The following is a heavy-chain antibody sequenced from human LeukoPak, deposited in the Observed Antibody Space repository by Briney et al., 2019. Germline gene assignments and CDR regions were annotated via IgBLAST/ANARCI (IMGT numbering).Heavy chain of an antibody. V-gene: IGHV1-8*01. CDR1: GYTFTSND. CDR3: ARGRSHNSGPGFDY. J-gene: IGHJ4*02. CDR2: MNPNSGNA. Sequence: ASVKVSCKASGYTFTSNDINWVRQATGQGLEWMGWMNPNSGNAGYAQNFQGRVTMTRNTSITTAYMELRSLRSEDTAVYYCARGRSHNSGPGFDYWGQGILVTVSS. D-gene: IGHD6-19*01.